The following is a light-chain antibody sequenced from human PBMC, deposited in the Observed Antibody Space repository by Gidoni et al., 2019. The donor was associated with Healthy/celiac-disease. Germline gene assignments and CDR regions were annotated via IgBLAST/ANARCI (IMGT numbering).Light chain of an antibody. Sequence: DIQTTQSPSSLSASVGDRATITCRASQSISSYLNWYLQKPGKAPKLLIDAASGLQSGVPSRFSGSGSGTDFTITISSLQPEDFATYYCQQSYSTPEYSFGQGTKLEIK. CDR1: QSISSY. V-gene: IGKV1-39*01. CDR2: AAS. CDR3: QQSYSTPEYS. J-gene: IGKJ2*03.